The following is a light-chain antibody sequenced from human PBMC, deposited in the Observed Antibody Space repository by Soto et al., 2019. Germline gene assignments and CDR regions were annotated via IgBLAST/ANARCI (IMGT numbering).Light chain of an antibody. CDR3: QQLNSYSYT. V-gene: IGKV1-9*01. J-gene: IGKJ2*01. CDR1: QGISSY. Sequence: DIQLTQSPSFLSASVGDRVTITCRASQGISSYLAWYQQKPGKAPKLLIYTASTLQSGVPSRFSGSGSGTEFTLTIISLQPEDFATYYCQQLNSYSYTVGQGTKLAIK. CDR2: TAS.